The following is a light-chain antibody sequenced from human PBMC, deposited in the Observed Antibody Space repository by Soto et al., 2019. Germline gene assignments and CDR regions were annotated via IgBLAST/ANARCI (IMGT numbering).Light chain of an antibody. CDR2: EVT. Sequence: QSVLTEPAGVSGSPGQSITISCTGTSSDVGGYNSVSWYQQHPGKAPKLVIYEVTNRPSGISNRFSGSKSGNTASLTISGLQAEDEADYYCSSYTSSSTRVFGTGTKVTVL. CDR3: SSYTSSSTRV. CDR1: SSDVGGYNS. V-gene: IGLV2-14*01. J-gene: IGLJ1*01.